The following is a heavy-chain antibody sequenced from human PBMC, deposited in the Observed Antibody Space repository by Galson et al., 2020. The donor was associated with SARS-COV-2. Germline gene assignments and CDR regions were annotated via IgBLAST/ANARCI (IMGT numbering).Heavy chain of an antibody. CDR3: AKGAKGYTYGHTFFFDF. CDR2: IYSGGNR. Sequence: GESLKISCAASGFTFSNYAVSWVRQAPGKGLEWVSVIYSGGNRDYADSVKGRVTISRDNSKNTLYLQMNRLRTEDTAIYYCAKGAKGYTYGHTFFFDFWGQGTLVTVSS. J-gene: IGHJ4*02. CDR1: GFTFSNYA. V-gene: IGHV3-23*03. D-gene: IGHD5-18*01.